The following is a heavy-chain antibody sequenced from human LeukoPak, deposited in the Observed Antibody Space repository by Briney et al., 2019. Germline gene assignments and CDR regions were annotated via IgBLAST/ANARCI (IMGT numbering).Heavy chain of an antibody. CDR2: INGDGFSS. CDR3: ARDEGDFWSGYHLRY. J-gene: IGHJ4*02. V-gene: IGHV3-74*01. CDR1: GFTFSSYW. D-gene: IGHD3-3*01. Sequence: GGSLRLSCAASGFTFSSYWIHWVRQAPGQGLMWVSRINGDGFSSTHADSVKGRFTISRDNAKNTVYLQMNSLRVEDTAVYYCARDEGDFWSGYHLRYWGQGTQVTVSS.